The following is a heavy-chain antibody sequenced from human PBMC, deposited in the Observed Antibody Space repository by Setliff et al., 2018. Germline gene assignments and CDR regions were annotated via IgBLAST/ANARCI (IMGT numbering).Heavy chain of an antibody. CDR2: TNWDGRST. CDR3: ARDLTYYDFWSGYYSPRAFDI. J-gene: IGHJ3*02. V-gene: IGHV3-20*04. CDR1: GFNFKGHG. D-gene: IGHD3-3*01. Sequence: GGSLRLSCAASGFNFKGHGMNWVRQAPGKGLEWVSTTNWDGRSTGYTDSVKGRFTISRDNAKYSLYLQMNSLRAEDTAVYYCARDLTYYDFWSGYYSPRAFDIWGQGTMVTVS.